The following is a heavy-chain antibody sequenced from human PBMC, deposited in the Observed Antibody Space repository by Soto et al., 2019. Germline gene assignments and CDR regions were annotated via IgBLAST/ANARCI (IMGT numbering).Heavy chain of an antibody. J-gene: IGHJ5*02. CDR3: VRIRYQLPSSVLWLDP. CDR2: INHVGGT. CDR1: GGFLSESY. V-gene: IGHV4-34*01. Sequence: ASETLSLTCAVYGGFLSESYWTWIRQPPGKGLEWIGEINHVGGTNYNSSLKSRVTMSVDTSQNQFSLRLISVTAADTAMYFCVRIRYQLPSSVLWLDPWGQGTPVTVSS. D-gene: IGHD3-16*01.